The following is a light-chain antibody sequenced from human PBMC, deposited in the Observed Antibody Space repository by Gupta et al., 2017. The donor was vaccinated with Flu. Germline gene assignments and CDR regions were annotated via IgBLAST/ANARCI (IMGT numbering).Light chain of an antibody. J-gene: IGLJ2*01. CDR3: GAWDSSLSAVL. CDR1: SSNIGDSY. Sequence: QSVLTQPPSVSAAPGQKVTISCPGGSSNIGDSYVFWYQQLPGTAPRLLIYDNDKRPSGIPDRFSGSKSGTSGTLVITGLQTGDVADYYCGAWDSSLSAVLFGGGTKLTVL. V-gene: IGLV1-51*01. CDR2: DND.